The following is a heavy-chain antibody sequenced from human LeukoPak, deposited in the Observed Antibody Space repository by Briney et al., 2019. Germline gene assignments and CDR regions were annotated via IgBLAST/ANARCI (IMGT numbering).Heavy chain of an antibody. V-gene: IGHV1-8*01. J-gene: IGHJ4*02. CDR2: MNPNSGNT. D-gene: IGHD3-22*01. CDR3: ARGVAYDSSGVGDY. Sequence: ASVKVSCKASGYTFTSYDINWVRQATGQGLEWMGWMNPNSGNTGYAQKFQGRVTMTRDTSISTAYMELSSLRSEDTAVYYCARGVAYDSSGVGDYWGQGTLVTVSS. CDR1: GYTFTSYD.